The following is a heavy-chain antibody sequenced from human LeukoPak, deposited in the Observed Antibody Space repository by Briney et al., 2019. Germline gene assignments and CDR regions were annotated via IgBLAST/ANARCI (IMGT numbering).Heavy chain of an antibody. Sequence: GGSLRLSCGASGFSFSSYGLHWVRQAPGKGLEWVAVISHDGQFKYYADSVRGRFTVSRDNSNNTLYLQMTGLRPEDTAVYYCAKGPIPIHYYYGMDVWGQGTTVAVSS. CDR1: GFSFSSYG. J-gene: IGHJ6*02. CDR3: AKGPIPIHYYYGMDV. CDR2: ISHDGQFK. V-gene: IGHV3-30*18.